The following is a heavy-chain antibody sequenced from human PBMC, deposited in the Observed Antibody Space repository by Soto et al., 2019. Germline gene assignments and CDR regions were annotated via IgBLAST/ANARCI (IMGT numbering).Heavy chain of an antibody. V-gene: IGHV1-69*13. D-gene: IGHD5-18*01. CDR1: GGTFSSYA. CDR2: IIPIFGTA. CDR3: ARPHSYGLEPFDY. J-gene: IGHJ4*02. Sequence: SVKVSCKASGGTFSSYAISWVRQAPGQGLEWMGGIIPIFGTANYAQKFQGRVTITADESTSTAYMELSSLRSEDTAVYYCARPHSYGLEPFDYWGQGTLVTVSS.